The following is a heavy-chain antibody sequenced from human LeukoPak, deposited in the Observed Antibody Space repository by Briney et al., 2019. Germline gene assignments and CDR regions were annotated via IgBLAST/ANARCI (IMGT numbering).Heavy chain of an antibody. D-gene: IGHD3-10*01. CDR3: ARMRFGESITLDY. Sequence: ASVTVSCTASGYTFTSYAMHWVRQAPGQRLEWMGWINAGNGNTKYSQKFQGRVTITRDTSASTAYMELSSLRSEDTAVYYCARMRFGESITLDYWGQGTLVTVSS. CDR1: GYTFTSYA. V-gene: IGHV1-3*01. J-gene: IGHJ4*02. CDR2: INAGNGNT.